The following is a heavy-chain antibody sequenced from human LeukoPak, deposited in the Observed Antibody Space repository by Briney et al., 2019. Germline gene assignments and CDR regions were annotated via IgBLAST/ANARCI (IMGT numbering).Heavy chain of an antibody. J-gene: IGHJ4*02. CDR3: ARDEVDYDSSGWPDY. CDR2: INPSGGST. CDR1: GYTFTGYY. Sequence: ASVKVSCKASGYTFTGYYMHWVRQAPGQGLEWMGIINPSGGSTSYAQKFQGRVTMTRDTSTSTVYMELSSLRSEDTAVYYCARDEVDYDSSGWPDYWGQGTLVTVSS. D-gene: IGHD6-19*01. V-gene: IGHV1-46*01.